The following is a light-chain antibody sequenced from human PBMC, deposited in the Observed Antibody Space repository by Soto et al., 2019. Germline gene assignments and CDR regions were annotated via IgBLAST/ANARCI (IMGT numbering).Light chain of an antibody. V-gene: IGKV1D-12*01. CDR3: QQSNTFVT. Sequence: DIQLTQSPSSVSASVGDRVTITCRANHDVSSWLAWYQQKPGKAPKLLIYTASTLQSGVPSRFSGSGYGTEFTLTVSNLQTEDFATYYCQQSNTFVTFGGGTKVE. CDR2: TAS. J-gene: IGKJ4*01. CDR1: HDVSSW.